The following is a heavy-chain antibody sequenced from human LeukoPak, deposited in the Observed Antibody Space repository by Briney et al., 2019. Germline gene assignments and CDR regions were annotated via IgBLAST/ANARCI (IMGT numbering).Heavy chain of an antibody. Sequence: SVKVSCKASGYTFTGYYMHWVRQAPGQGLEWMGRIIPIFGTANYAQKFQGRVTITTDESTSTAYMELSSLRSEDTAVYYCARDPTAQQWLATDWGQGTLVTVSS. J-gene: IGHJ4*02. CDR1: GYTFTGYY. V-gene: IGHV1-69*05. D-gene: IGHD6-19*01. CDR3: ARDPTAQQWLATD. CDR2: IIPIFGTA.